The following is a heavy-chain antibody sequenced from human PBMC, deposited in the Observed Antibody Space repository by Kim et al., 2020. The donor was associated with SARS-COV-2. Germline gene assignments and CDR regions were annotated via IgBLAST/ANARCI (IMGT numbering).Heavy chain of an antibody. CDR2: FSSNGINA. CDR3: ARDGGKYYTEFDY. V-gene: IGHV3-30*04. J-gene: IGHJ4*02. Sequence: GGSLRLSCAASGFTFSTYAMHWVRQAPGKGLEWVAVFSSNGINAYYADSIKGRFTISRDNSKNSLYLQMNSLRPDDTAVYYCARDGGKYYTEFDYWGQGTLVTVSS. CDR1: GFTFSTYA. D-gene: IGHD1-26*01.